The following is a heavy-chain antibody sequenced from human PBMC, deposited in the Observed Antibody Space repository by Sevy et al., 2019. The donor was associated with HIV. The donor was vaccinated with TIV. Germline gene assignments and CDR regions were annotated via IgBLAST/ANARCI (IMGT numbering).Heavy chain of an antibody. V-gene: IGHV3-13*01. J-gene: IGHJ6*02. CDR2: IGTAGDT. Sequence: GGFLRLSCAASGFIFSSYDIHWVRQPTGKGLEWVSGIGTAGDTYYPGSVKGRFTISRENAKNSVYLQMNSLRAGDTAVYYCAREVPGSLYGMDVWGQGTTVTVSS. CDR3: AREVPGSLYGMDV. CDR1: GFIFSSYD. D-gene: IGHD3-10*01.